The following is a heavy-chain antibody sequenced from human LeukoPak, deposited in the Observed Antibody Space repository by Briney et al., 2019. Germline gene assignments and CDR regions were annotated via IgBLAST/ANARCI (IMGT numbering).Heavy chain of an antibody. Sequence: ASVKVSCKASGCTFTSYYMHWVRQAPGQGLEWMGIINPSGGSTSYAQKFQGRVTMTRDMSTSTVYMELSSLRSEDTAVYYCARSGIAASFDIWGQGTMVTVSS. D-gene: IGHD6-13*01. J-gene: IGHJ3*02. V-gene: IGHV1-46*01. CDR1: GCTFTSYY. CDR3: ARSGIAASFDI. CDR2: INPSGGST.